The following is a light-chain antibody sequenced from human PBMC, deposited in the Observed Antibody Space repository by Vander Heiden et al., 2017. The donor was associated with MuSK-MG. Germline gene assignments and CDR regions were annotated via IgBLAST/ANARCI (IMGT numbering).Light chain of an antibody. J-gene: IGLJ2*01. CDR1: TSNLGAGFD. Sequence: QSVLTQPPSASGAPGQRVTISCTGSTSNLGAGFDVHWYQHLPGTAPKLLMYGNTNRPSGVPDRFSGSKSGTSASLAITGLQPEDEADYYCQSSDTSLGAVVFGGGTKLNV. CDR3: QSSDTSLGAVV. CDR2: GNT. V-gene: IGLV1-40*01.